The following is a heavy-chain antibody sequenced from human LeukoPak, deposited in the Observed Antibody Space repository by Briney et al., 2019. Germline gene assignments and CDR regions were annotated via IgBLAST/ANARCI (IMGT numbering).Heavy chain of an antibody. V-gene: IGHV1-69*13. J-gene: IGHJ5*02. CDR3: ARLNWAPYNWFDP. CDR1: GGTFSSYA. CDR2: IIPIFGTA. Sequence: ASVKVSCKASGGTFSSYAISWVRQAPGQGLEWMGGIIPIFGTANYAQKFQGRVTITADESTSTAYMELSSLRSEDTAVYYCARLNWAPYNWFDPWGQGTLVTVSS. D-gene: IGHD7-27*01.